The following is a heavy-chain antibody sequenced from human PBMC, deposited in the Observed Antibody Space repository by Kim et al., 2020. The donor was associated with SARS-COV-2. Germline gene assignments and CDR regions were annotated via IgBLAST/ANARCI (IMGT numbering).Heavy chain of an antibody. CDR2: T. D-gene: IGHD5-12*01. CDR3: ARGWVRLPFDY. J-gene: IGHJ4*02. Sequence: TNYDKKLQGRVTMTTDTSTSTAYMELRSLRSDGTAVYYCARGWVRLPFDYWGQGTLVTVSS. V-gene: IGHV1-18*01.